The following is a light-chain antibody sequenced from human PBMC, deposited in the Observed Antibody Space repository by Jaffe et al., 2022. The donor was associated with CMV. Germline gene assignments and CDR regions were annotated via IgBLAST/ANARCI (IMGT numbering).Light chain of an antibody. V-gene: IGKV2-30*02. CDR2: KVS. CDR1: QSLAHNDGNTY. Sequence: DVVMTQSPLSLSVTLGQPASISCGSSQSLAHNDGNTYLTWFQQRPGQSPRRLITKVSYRDSGVPDRFSGSGSGTDFTLKISRVEAEDVGIYYCMQGTHWPIFTFGPGTTVEIK. J-gene: IGKJ3*01. CDR3: MQGTHWPIFT.